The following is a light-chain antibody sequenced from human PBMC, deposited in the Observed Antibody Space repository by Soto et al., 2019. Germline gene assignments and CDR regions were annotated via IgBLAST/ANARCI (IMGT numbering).Light chain of an antibody. J-gene: IGLJ2*01. CDR2: EVS. V-gene: IGLV2-14*01. Sequence: QSARTQPASVSGSPGQSITISCTGASSDVGGYNYVSWYQHHPGKAPKLMIYEVSNRPSGVSDRFSGSKSGITASLTISGLQAEDEADYYCSSYSSSNSLNVVFGGGTKLTVL. CDR1: SSDVGGYNY. CDR3: SSYSSSNSLNVV.